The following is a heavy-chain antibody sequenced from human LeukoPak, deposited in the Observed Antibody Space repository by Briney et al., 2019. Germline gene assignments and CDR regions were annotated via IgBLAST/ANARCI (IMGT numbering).Heavy chain of an antibody. J-gene: IGHJ4*02. Sequence: SETLSLTCAVYGGSFSGHYWSWIRQPPGKGLEWIGEINHSGSTNYNPSLKSRVTISVDTSKNQFSLELSSVTAADTAVYYCARGGGYSSSAHNHKKYFDYWGQGTLVTVSS. CDR3: ARGGGYSSSAHNHKKYFDY. V-gene: IGHV4-34*01. D-gene: IGHD6-6*01. CDR2: INHSGST. CDR1: GGSFSGHY.